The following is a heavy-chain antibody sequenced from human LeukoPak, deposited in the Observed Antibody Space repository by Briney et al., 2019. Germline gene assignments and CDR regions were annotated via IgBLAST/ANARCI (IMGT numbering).Heavy chain of an antibody. V-gene: IGHV3-23*01. CDR1: GFTFSNYA. J-gene: IGHJ4*02. Sequence: GGSLRLSCAASGFTFSNYAMNWVRQAPGKGLEWVSAISCSGGSTYYADSVKGRFTISRDNSKNTLYLQMNSLRAEDTAVYYCAIGESLFDYWGQGTLVTVSS. CDR2: ISCSGGST. D-gene: IGHD3-10*01. CDR3: AIGESLFDY.